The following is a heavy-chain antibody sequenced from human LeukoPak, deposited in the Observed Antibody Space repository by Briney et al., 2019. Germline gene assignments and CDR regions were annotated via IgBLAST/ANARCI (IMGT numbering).Heavy chain of an antibody. V-gene: IGHV3-7*03. J-gene: IGHJ5*02. CDR2: IKQDGSEK. Sequence: GGSLRLSCAASGFTFSSYWMSWVRQAPGKGLEWVANIKQDGSEKYYVDSVKGRFTISRDNAKNSLYLQMNSLRAEDTAVYYCARVRGYCSSTSYYAYEGDWFDPWGQGTLVTVSS. CDR1: GFTFSSYW. CDR3: ARVRGYCSSTSYYAYEGDWFDP. D-gene: IGHD2-2*01.